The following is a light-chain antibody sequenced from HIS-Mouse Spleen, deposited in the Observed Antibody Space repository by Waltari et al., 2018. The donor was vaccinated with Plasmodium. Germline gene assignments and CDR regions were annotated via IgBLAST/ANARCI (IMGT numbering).Light chain of an antibody. CDR1: QVISNY. Sequence: DIQMTQSPSSLSASVGDRVTITCRASQVISNYFAWFQQKPGKATKALIYAASSLQSGVPSKFSGSGSGTDCTLTIISLQPEDFATYYCQQYNSYPITFGQGTRLEIK. CDR2: AAS. J-gene: IGKJ5*01. CDR3: QQYNSYPIT. V-gene: IGKV1-16*02.